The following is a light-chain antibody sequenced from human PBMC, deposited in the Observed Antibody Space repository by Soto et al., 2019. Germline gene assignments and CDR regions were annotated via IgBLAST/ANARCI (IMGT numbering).Light chain of an antibody. J-gene: IGKJ3*01. Sequence: EIVMTQSPATLSVSPGERATLSCRASQSVSSNLAWYQQKPGQAPRLLIYGASNRATGIPARFSGSGSGTDFTLTISRLEPEDFAVYYCQFYGSSPPFTFGPGTTVDIK. V-gene: IGKV3-20*01. CDR1: QSVSSN. CDR2: GAS. CDR3: QFYGSSPPFT.